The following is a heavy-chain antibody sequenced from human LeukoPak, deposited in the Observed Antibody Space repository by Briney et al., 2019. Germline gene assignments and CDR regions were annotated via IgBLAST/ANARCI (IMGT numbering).Heavy chain of an antibody. D-gene: IGHD3-22*01. CDR2: INTNTGNP. Sequence: ASVKVSCKASGYTFTTYAMNWVRQAPGQGLEWMGWINTNTGNPTYAQGFTGRFVFSLDTSVSTAYLQISSLKAEDTAVYYCARGRKDIYDSSGYYYLDYWGQGTLVTVSS. J-gene: IGHJ4*02. CDR1: GYTFTTYA. V-gene: IGHV7-4-1*02. CDR3: ARGRKDIYDSSGYYYLDY.